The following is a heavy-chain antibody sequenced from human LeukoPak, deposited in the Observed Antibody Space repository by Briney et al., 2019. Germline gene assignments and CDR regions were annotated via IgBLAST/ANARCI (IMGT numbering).Heavy chain of an antibody. V-gene: IGHV4-59*01. J-gene: IGHJ3*02. CDR2: IYYTGST. D-gene: IGHD6-19*01. CDR1: GGSISSYY. Sequence: SETLSLTCTVSGGSISSYYWIWIRQPPGKGLEWIGHIYYTGSTNYNPSLKSPVTISVDTYKNQFSLRLSSVTAADTDMYYCARPRSSGWRDAFDIWGQGTMVTVSS. CDR3: ARPRSSGWRDAFDI.